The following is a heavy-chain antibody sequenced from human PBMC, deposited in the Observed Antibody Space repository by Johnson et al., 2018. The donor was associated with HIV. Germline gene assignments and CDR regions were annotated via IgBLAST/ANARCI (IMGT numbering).Heavy chain of an antibody. V-gene: IGHV3-66*01. CDR3: ARDLGNWDSPRSAFDM. J-gene: IGHJ3*02. CDR1: GFTVSSNY. D-gene: IGHD1/OR15-1a*01. CDR2: IYSGGNT. Sequence: VQLVESGGGLVQPGGSLRLSCAASGFTVSSNYMSWVRQAPGKGLEWVSVIYSGGNTYYADSVKGRFTISRDNSKNTVFLQMNSLRAEDTALYYCARDLGNWDSPRSAFDMWGQGTMVTV.